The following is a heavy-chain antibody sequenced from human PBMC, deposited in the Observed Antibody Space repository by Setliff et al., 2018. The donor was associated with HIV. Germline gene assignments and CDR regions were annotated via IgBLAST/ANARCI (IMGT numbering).Heavy chain of an antibody. Sequence: PSETLSLTCTVSGGSVSSRGYYWGWIRQPPGKGPEWIANILYGGNTYYNPSLKSRVTISVDTSKNHFSLKLNSVTAADTAVYYCARQGLTMNRGVPAPILYYFDYWGPGILVTVSS. D-gene: IGHD3-10*01. V-gene: IGHV4-39*01. J-gene: IGHJ4*02. CDR2: ILYGGNT. CDR1: GGSVSSRGYY. CDR3: ARQGLTMNRGVPAPILYYFDY.